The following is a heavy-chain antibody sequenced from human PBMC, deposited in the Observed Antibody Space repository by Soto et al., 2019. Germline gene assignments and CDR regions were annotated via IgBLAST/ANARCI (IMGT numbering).Heavy chain of an antibody. CDR2: ISGSGGST. CDR1: GFTFSSYA. CDR3: AKGSGYSGYETLNWFDP. V-gene: IGHV3-23*01. J-gene: IGHJ5*02. Sequence: EVQLLESGGGLVQPGGSLRLSCAASGFTFSSYAMSWVRQAPGKELEWVSAISGSGGSTYYADSVKGRFTISRDNSKNTLYLQMNSLRAEDTAVYYCAKGSGYSGYETLNWFDPWGQGTLVTVSS. D-gene: IGHD5-12*01.